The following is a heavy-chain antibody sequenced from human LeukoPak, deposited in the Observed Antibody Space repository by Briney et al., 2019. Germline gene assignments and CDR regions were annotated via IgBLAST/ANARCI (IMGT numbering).Heavy chain of an antibody. CDR1: GFTFSSYE. J-gene: IGHJ4*02. CDR2: ISGSSSHI. Sequence: GGSLRLSCAASGFTFSSYEMNWVRQAPGKGLEWISYISGSSSHIYYADSVRGRFTISRDNAKNSLYLQMNSLRAEDTAVYYCARGDLVVTLEGPIDYWGQGTLVTVSS. D-gene: IGHD2-21*02. V-gene: IGHV3-21*05. CDR3: ARGDLVVTLEGPIDY.